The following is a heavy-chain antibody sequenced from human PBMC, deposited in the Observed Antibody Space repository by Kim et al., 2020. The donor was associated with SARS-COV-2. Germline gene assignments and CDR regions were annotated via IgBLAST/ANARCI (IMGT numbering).Heavy chain of an antibody. CDR3: ASYGDYDWFDP. D-gene: IGHD4-17*01. J-gene: IGHJ5*02. CDR2: I. V-gene: IGHV3-21*01. Sequence: IYYADSVKGRFTISRDNAKNSLYLQMSSLRAEDTAVYYCASYGDYDWFDPWGQGTLVTVSS.